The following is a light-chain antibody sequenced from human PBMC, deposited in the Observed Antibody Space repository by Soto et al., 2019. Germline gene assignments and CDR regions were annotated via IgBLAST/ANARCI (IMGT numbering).Light chain of an antibody. CDR3: QHYGTSPLT. CDR2: GAS. J-gene: IGKJ1*01. Sequence: EVVLTQSPGTLSLSPGERATLSCRASQSVSRNYLAWYQKKPGQAPRLLIYGASTRATAIPDRFSGSGSGTDFTLTISRLEPEDFAVYYCQHYGTSPLTFGQGTKVDIK. CDR1: QSVSRNY. V-gene: IGKV3-20*01.